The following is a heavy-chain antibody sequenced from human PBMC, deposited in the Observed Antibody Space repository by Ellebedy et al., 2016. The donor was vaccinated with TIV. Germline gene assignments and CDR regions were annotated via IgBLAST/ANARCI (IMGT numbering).Heavy chain of an antibody. CDR3: VRERMPTPT. CDR2: IFSAADGGET. J-gene: IGHJ5*02. CDR1: GFTVTTNY. V-gene: IGHV3-66*01. Sequence: GESLKISCAASGFTVTTNYMNWVRQAPGKGLEWVSVIFSAADGGETHYAASVKGRFTISRDNFKNSVYLQMDRLRVEDTALYYCVRERMPTPTWGQGTLVTVSP. D-gene: IGHD2-2*01.